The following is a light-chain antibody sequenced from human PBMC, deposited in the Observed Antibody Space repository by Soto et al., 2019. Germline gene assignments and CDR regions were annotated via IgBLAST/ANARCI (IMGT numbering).Light chain of an antibody. CDR3: SSYTSRSTLV. Sequence: ALTQPASVSGSPGQSITISCTGTSSDVGGYKYVSWYQQHPGKAPKLMIYEVSNRPSGVSNRFSGSKSGNTASLTITGLQAEDEAEYYCSSYTSRSTLVFGGGTKVTVL. CDR1: SSDVGGYKY. V-gene: IGLV2-14*01. J-gene: IGLJ2*01. CDR2: EVS.